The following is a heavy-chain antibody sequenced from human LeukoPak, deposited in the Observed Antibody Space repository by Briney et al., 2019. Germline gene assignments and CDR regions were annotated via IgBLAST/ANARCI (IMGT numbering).Heavy chain of an antibody. D-gene: IGHD6-19*01. CDR2: IYSGGGT. Sequence: GGSLRLSCAASGFTVSHNYMSWVRQAPGKGLEWVSVIYSGGGTYHADSVRGRFTISRDNSKNTLYLQMNSLRAEDTAVYYCAREDSSKWHRFENWGQGTLVTVSS. V-gene: IGHV3-53*01. CDR1: GFTVSHNY. CDR3: AREDSSKWHRFEN. J-gene: IGHJ4*02.